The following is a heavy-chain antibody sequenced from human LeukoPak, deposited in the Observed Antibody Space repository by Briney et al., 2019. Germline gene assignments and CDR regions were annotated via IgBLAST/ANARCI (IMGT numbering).Heavy chain of an antibody. J-gene: IGHJ5*02. CDR1: GFTFISYG. CDR2: ISSSSSYI. D-gene: IGHD3-10*01. CDR3: ARGTMVRGVIIYPNWFDP. V-gene: IGHV3-21*01. Sequence: GMSLRLSCAASGFTFISYGMHWVRQAPGKGLEWVSSISSSSSYIYYADSVKGRFTISRDNAKNSLYLQMNSLRAEDTAVYYCARGTMVRGVIIYPNWFDPWGQGTLVTVSS.